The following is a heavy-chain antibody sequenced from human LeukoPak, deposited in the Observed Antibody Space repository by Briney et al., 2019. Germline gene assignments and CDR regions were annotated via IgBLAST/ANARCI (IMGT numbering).Heavy chain of an antibody. J-gene: IGHJ4*02. Sequence: GGSLRLSCAASGFTFSSYGMHWVRQAPGKGLEWVAVISYDGSDKYYADSVKGRFTISRDNSKNTLYLQMNSLRAEDTAVYYCAKEIAAAGHYWGQGTLVTVSS. D-gene: IGHD6-13*01. V-gene: IGHV3-30*18. CDR3: AKEIAAAGHY. CDR1: GFTFSSYG. CDR2: ISYDGSDK.